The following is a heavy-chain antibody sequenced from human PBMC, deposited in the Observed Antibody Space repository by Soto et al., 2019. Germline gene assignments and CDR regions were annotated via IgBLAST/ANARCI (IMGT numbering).Heavy chain of an antibody. CDR2: IYNSGGT. D-gene: IGHD4-17*01. Sequence: PSGTLSLTCTVSGGSINRSSYYWGWIRQHPGQGLEWIGSIYNSGGTYYNPPLKSRVSISVDTSKNQFSLKLSSVIAADTAVYWCVLHDFVDYGHYRLALAIWGQGTKVIVSS. V-gene: IGHV4-39*01. CDR1: GGSINRSSYY. J-gene: IGHJ3*02. CDR3: VLHDFVDYGHYRLALAI.